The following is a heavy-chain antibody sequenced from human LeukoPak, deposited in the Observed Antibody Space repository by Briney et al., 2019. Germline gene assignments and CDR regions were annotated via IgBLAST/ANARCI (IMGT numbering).Heavy chain of an antibody. CDR1: GYTFTGYY. Sequence: GAPVKVSCKASGYTFTGYYMHWVRQAPGQGLEWMGWINPNSGGTNYAQKFQGRVTMTRDTSISTAYMELSRLRSDDTAVYYCARDREYSSIHYGMDVWGQGTTVTVSS. CDR2: INPNSGGT. CDR3: ARDREYSSIHYGMDV. D-gene: IGHD6-6*01. J-gene: IGHJ6*02. V-gene: IGHV1-2*02.